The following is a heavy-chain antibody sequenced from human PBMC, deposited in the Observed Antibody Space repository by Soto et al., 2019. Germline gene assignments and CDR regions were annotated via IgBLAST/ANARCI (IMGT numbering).Heavy chain of an antibody. V-gene: IGHV4-34*01. J-gene: IGHJ5*02. CDR2: INHSGST. Sequence: PSETLSLTCAVYGGSFSGYYWSWIRQPPGKGLEWIGEINHSGSTNYNPSLKRRVTISVDTSKNQFSLKLSSVTAADTAVYYCARGRADTATNWFDPWGQGTLVTVSS. CDR1: GGSFSGYY. CDR3: ARGRADTATNWFDP. D-gene: IGHD5-18*01.